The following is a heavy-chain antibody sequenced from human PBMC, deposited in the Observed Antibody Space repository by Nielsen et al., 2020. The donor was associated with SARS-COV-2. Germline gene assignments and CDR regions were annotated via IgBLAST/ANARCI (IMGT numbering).Heavy chain of an antibody. CDR1: GGTFSSYA. V-gene: IGHV1-69*13. CDR2: IIPIFGTA. CDR3: ARSNVLGMRYYYYGMDV. Sequence: SVKVSCKASGGTFSSYAISWVRQAPGQGLEWMGGIIPIFGTANYAQKFQGRVTITADESTSTAYMELSSLRSEDTAVYYCARSNVLGMRYYYYGMDVWGQGTTVTVS. J-gene: IGHJ6*02. D-gene: IGHD7-27*01.